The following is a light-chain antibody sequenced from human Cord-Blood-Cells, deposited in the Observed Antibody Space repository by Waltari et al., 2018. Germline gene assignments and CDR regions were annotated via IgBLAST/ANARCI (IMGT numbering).Light chain of an antibody. Sequence: QSALTQPRSVSGSPGQSVTISCTGTSSDVGGYNYVSWYQQHPGKAPKLMIYDVSKRPSGVPDRFSGSKAGNTASLTLSWLQAEDEADYYCCSYAGSYTYVVFGGGTKLTVL. CDR2: DVS. CDR1: SSDVGGYNY. V-gene: IGLV2-11*01. CDR3: CSYAGSYTYVV. J-gene: IGLJ2*01.